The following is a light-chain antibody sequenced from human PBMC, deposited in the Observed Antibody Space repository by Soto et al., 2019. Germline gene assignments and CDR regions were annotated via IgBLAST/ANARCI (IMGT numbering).Light chain of an antibody. V-gene: IGLV2-11*01. J-gene: IGLJ1*01. CDR2: DVS. Sequence: QSALTQPRSVSGSPGQSVTISCTGTSSDVGGYNYVSWYQQDPGKAPKLMIYDVSKRPSGVPDRFSASKFANTASLTISGLQAEDEADYYCCSYAGNYPYVFGTGTKLTVL. CDR3: CSYAGNYPYV. CDR1: SSDVGGYNY.